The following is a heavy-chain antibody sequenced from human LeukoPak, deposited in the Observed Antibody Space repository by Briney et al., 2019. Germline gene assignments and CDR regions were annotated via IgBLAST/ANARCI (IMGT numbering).Heavy chain of an antibody. V-gene: IGHV4-61*01. D-gene: IGHD5-24*01. CDR3: ARQRWLQLTRNYYYYYGMDV. CDR1: GGSVSSGSYY. J-gene: IGHJ6*02. CDR2: IYYSGST. Sequence: PSGTLSLTCTVSGGSVSSGSYYWSWIRQPPGKGLEWIGYIYYSGSTNYNPSLKSRVTISVDTSKNQFSLKLSSVTAADTAVYYCARQRWLQLTRNYYYYYGMDVWGQGTTVTVSS.